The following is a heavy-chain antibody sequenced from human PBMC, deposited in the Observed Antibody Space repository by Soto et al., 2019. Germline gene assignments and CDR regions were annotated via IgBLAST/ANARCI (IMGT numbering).Heavy chain of an antibody. CDR3: ARRDVDWLSSPYGMDV. J-gene: IGHJ6*02. Sequence: ASVKVSCKASGYTFTSYYMHWVRQAPGQGLEWMGIINPSGGSTSYAQKFQGRVTMTRDTSTSTVYMELSSLRSEDTAVYYCARRDVDWLSSPYGMDVWGQGNTVTVSS. V-gene: IGHV1-46*01. CDR2: INPSGGST. CDR1: GYTFTSYY. D-gene: IGHD3-9*01.